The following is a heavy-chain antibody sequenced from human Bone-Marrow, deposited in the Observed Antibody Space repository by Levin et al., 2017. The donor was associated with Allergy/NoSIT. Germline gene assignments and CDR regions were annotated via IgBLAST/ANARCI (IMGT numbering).Heavy chain of an antibody. CDR2: IYSGGST. Sequence: GESLKISCAASGFTVSSNYMSWVRQTPGKGLEWVSVIYSGGSTYHVDSVKGRFTISRDNSKNTLYLQMNSLRAEDTAVYYCARVDWNDGYFDYWGQGTLVTVSS. V-gene: IGHV3-53*01. D-gene: IGHD1-1*01. CDR1: GFTVSSNY. CDR3: ARVDWNDGYFDY. J-gene: IGHJ4*02.